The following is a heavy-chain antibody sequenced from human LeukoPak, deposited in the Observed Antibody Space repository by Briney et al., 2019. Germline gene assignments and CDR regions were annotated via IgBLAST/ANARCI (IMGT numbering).Heavy chain of an antibody. V-gene: IGHV1-8*03. CDR3: ARGRSTGYSYYFEY. CDR1: AYTFTSYD. D-gene: IGHD2-15*01. CDR2: MNPNSGST. Sequence: ASVKVSCKPSAYTFTSYDTNWVRQATEQGLEWMGWMNPNSGSTGYAQKFQGRVTNTKNTSISTAYMELSGLRSEDTAVYYCARGRSTGYSYYFEYWGQGTLVSVSS. J-gene: IGHJ4*02.